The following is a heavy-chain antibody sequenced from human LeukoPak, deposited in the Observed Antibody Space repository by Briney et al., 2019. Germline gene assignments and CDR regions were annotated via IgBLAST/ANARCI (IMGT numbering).Heavy chain of an antibody. D-gene: IGHD2-15*01. V-gene: IGHV3-11*01. Sequence: GGSLRLSCAASGFTFSDYYMSWIRQAPGKRPEWVSYISSSGSTIYYADSVKGRFTISRDNAKNSLYLQMNSLRAEDTAVYYCARDEYYCSGGSCYLHWGQGTLVTVSS. J-gene: IGHJ4*02. CDR1: GFTFSDYY. CDR2: ISSSGSTI. CDR3: ARDEYYCSGGSCYLH.